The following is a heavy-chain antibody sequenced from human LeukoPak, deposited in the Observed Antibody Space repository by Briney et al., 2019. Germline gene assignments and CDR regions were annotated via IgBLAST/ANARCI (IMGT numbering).Heavy chain of an antibody. J-gene: IGHJ5*02. Sequence: GGSLRLSCAASGFTFSSYAMHWVRQAPGKGLEWVAVISYDGSNKYYADSVKGRFTISRDNSKNTLYLQMNSLRAEDTAVYYCARERNGATGNNWFDPWGQGTLVTVSS. CDR2: ISYDGSNK. D-gene: IGHD1-26*01. V-gene: IGHV3-30-3*01. CDR1: GFTFSSYA. CDR3: ARERNGATGNNWFDP.